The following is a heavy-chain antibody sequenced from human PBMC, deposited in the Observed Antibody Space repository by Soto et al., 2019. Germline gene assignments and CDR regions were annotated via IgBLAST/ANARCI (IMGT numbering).Heavy chain of an antibody. J-gene: IGHJ6*02. D-gene: IGHD2-15*01. Sequence: SVKVSCKASGGTFSSYAISWVRQAPGQGLEWMGGIIPIFGTANYAQKLQGRVTITTDKSTSTAYRELRSLRSDDTAVYYCARARYCSGGSCYYDYYYGMDVRVQGAP. V-gene: IGHV1-69*05. CDR3: ARARYCSGGSCYYDYYYGMDV. CDR2: IIPIFGTA. CDR1: GGTFSSYA.